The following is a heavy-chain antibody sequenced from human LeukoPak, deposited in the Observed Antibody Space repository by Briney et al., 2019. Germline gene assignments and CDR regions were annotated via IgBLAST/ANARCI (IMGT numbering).Heavy chain of an antibody. CDR1: GGSISSGDYY. D-gene: IGHD6-13*01. J-gene: IGHJ4*02. Sequence: SQTLSLTCTVSGGSISSGDYYWSWIRQPPGKGLEWIGYIYYSGSTYYNPSLKSRVTISVDTSKNQFSLKLSSVTAADTAVYYCARVGHSSSWFDYWGQGTLVTVSS. CDR3: ARVGHSSSWFDY. V-gene: IGHV4-30-4*01. CDR2: IYYSGST.